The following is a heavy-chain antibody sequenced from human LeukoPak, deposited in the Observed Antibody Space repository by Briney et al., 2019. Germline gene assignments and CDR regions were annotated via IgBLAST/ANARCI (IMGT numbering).Heavy chain of an antibody. CDR3: ARVQVLGTYDWFDP. CDR2: INSDGSFT. CDR1: GFTFSSYW. Sequence: HPGGSLRLSCAASGFTFSSYWMHWVRQAPGKGLVWVSRINSDGSFTSYADSVKGRFTISRDNAKNTLYLQMNSLRAEDTAIYYCARVQVLGTYDWFDPWGQGTLVTVSS. J-gene: IGHJ5*02. V-gene: IGHV3-74*01. D-gene: IGHD4/OR15-4a*01.